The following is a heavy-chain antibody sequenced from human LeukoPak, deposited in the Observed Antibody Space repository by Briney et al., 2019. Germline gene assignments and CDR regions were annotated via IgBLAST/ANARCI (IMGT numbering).Heavy chain of an antibody. D-gene: IGHD6-19*01. V-gene: IGHV3-21*01. CDR1: GFTFSSYG. Sequence: GGSLRLSCAASGFTFSSYGMHWVRQAPGKGLEWVSCLTSSSSYIYYADSVKGRFTISRDNAKNSLYLQMNSLRAEDTAVYYCARNSGHDYYMDVWGKGTTVTVSS. CDR2: LTSSSSYI. J-gene: IGHJ6*03. CDR3: ARNSGHDYYMDV.